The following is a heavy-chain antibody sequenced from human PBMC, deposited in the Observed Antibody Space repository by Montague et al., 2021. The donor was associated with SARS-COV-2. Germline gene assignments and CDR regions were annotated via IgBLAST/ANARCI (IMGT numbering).Heavy chain of an antibody. V-gene: IGHV3-23*01. D-gene: IGHD3-10*01. J-gene: IGHJ6*02. Sequence: GSLRLSCAASGFTFSNSAMNWVRQAPGKGLEWVSGSSGSDGGTHYADSVKGRLTISRDNSKNVLYLQMNSLRAEDTALYYCAKDSYYYGLGYGMDVWGQGTTVTVSS. CDR2: SSGSDGGT. CDR3: AKDSYYYGLGYGMDV. CDR1: GFTFSNSA.